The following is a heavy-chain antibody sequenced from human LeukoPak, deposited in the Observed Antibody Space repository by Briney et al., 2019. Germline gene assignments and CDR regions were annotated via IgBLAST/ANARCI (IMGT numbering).Heavy chain of an antibody. J-gene: IGHJ3*02. CDR1: GYSISSGYY. CDR3: ARTKYSETSDGAFDI. D-gene: IGHD1-26*01. V-gene: IGHV4-38-2*02. Sequence: SETLSLTCTVSGYSISSGYYWGWIRQPPGKGLEWIGNIYYSGNTYYKPSLKSRVTISIDRSRNQFSLKLSSVTAADTAVYYCARTKYSETSDGAFDIWGQGTMVTVSS. CDR2: IYYSGNT.